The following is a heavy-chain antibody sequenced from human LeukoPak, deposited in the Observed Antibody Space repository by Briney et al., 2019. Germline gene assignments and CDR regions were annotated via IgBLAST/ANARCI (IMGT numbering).Heavy chain of an antibody. V-gene: IGHV4-4*02. Sequence: PSETLSLTCAVSGGSISSSNWWSWVRQPPGKGLEWIGEIYHSGSTNYNPSLKSRVTISVDKSKNQFSLKLSSVTAADTAVYYCARRYFRDSSGYYTWFDPWGQGTLVTVSS. J-gene: IGHJ5*02. CDR3: ARRYFRDSSGYYTWFDP. CDR1: GGSISSSNW. D-gene: IGHD3-22*01. CDR2: IYHSGST.